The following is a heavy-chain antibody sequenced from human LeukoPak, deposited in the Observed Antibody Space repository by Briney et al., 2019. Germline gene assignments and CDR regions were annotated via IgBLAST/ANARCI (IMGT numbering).Heavy chain of an antibody. D-gene: IGHD1-26*01. CDR3: ARAGSGRSPDWFDP. Sequence: PGGSLRLSCAASGFTFSSYWMHWVRQAPGKGLVGVSRINDDGRSTSYADSVKGRFTISRDNAKNTLYLQMNSLRAEDTAVYYCARAGSGRSPDWFDPWGQGTLVTVSS. CDR1: GFTFSSYW. V-gene: IGHV3-74*01. CDR2: INDDGRST. J-gene: IGHJ5*02.